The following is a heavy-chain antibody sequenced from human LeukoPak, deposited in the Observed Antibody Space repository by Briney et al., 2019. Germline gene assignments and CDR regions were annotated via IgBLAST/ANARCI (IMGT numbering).Heavy chain of an antibody. Sequence: RPGGSLRLSCAASGFTFDDYGMSWVRQAPGKGLEWVSGINWNGGSTGYADSVKGRFTISRDNAKNSLYLQMNSLRAEDTAVYYCARDTTNYDSSGLDYWGQGTLVTVSS. J-gene: IGHJ4*02. V-gene: IGHV3-20*04. CDR3: ARDTTNYDSSGLDY. D-gene: IGHD3-22*01. CDR2: INWNGGST. CDR1: GFTFDDYG.